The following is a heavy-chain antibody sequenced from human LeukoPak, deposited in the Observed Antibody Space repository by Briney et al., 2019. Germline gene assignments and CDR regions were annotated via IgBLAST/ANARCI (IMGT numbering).Heavy chain of an antibody. J-gene: IGHJ3*02. CDR1: GFTFSLYA. CDR2: ISGNCGST. V-gene: IGHV3-23*01. Sequence: GGSLRLSHAFSGFTFSLYAMLGVRHAPGKGLVWVLAISGNCGSTYYADSVKGRFTISRDNPKNTLYLQMNTLRSEDAAVYHCANAFGRAFDICGQGTMVTVSS. D-gene: IGHD3-10*01. CDR3: ANAFGRAFDI.